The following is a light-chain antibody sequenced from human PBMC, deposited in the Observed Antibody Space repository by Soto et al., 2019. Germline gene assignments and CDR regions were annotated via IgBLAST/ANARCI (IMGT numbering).Light chain of an antibody. CDR3: QQYYTTPRT. J-gene: IGKJ2*01. V-gene: IGKV4-1*01. CDR2: WAS. Sequence: DVVMTQFPDSLAVSLGERATINCKSSQNLLYSSNNKNYLAWYQQKPGQPPKLVISWASTRESGVPDRFSGSGSETDFTLAITNVQPEDVAVYYCQQYYTTPRTFGQGTKVEIK. CDR1: QNLLYSSNNKNY.